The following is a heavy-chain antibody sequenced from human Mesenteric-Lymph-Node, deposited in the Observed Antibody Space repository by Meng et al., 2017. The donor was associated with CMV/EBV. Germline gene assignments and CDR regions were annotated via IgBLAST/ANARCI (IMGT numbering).Heavy chain of an antibody. CDR3: ARGVSWYHDGSGPYYFDY. V-gene: IGHV1-69*10. Sequence: SVKVSCKASGGTFGSYAINWVQQAPGQGLQYMGGIIPILETTNYARKFQGRLTIIADKSTSTAYMELNSLKSEDTAVYFCARGVSWYHDGSGPYYFDYWGQGTLVTVSS. CDR2: IIPILETT. CDR1: GGTFGSYA. J-gene: IGHJ4*02. D-gene: IGHD3-22*01.